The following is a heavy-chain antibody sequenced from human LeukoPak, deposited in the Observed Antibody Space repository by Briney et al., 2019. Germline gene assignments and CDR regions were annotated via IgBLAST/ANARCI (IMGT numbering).Heavy chain of an antibody. CDR1: GFIFSNFW. D-gene: IGHD6-13*01. Sequence: GGSLKLSCAASGFIFSNFWMSWVRQAPGRGLEWVANINTDGSEEYYVDSVKGRFIISKDNARNSLYLQMNSLRAEDTAVYYCARDPAAWDYWGQGALVTVSS. CDR2: INTDGSEE. J-gene: IGHJ4*02. V-gene: IGHV3-7*01. CDR3: ARDPAAWDY.